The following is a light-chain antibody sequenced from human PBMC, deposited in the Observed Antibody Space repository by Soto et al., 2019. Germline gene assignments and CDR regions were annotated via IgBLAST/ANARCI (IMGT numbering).Light chain of an antibody. Sequence: DIQMTQSPSSLSASVGDRDTITCRASQSISSYLNWYQQKPGKAPKLLIYAASSLQSGVPSRFSGSGSGTHFTLTISSLQPEDFTTYYCQQSYSTPLTFGGGTKVEIK. CDR1: QSISSY. CDR3: QQSYSTPLT. CDR2: AAS. J-gene: IGKJ4*01. V-gene: IGKV1-39*01.